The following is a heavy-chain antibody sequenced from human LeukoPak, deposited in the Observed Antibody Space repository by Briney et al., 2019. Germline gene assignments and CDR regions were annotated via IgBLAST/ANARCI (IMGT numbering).Heavy chain of an antibody. V-gene: IGHV3-23*01. J-gene: IGHJ4*02. CDR2: ISGSGDRT. D-gene: IGHD3-16*01. Sequence: GGSLRLSCAASGFTFSSYGMSWVRQAPGRGLEWVSSISGSGDRTHHADPVKGRFTISRDNSKNTLYLQTNSLRAEDTAVYYCAKDGSIVYSYTYLDYWGQGTLVTVSS. CDR3: AKDGSIVYSYTYLDY. CDR1: GFTFSSYG.